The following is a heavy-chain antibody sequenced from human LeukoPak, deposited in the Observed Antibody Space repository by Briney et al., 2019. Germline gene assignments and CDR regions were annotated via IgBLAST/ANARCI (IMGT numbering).Heavy chain of an antibody. CDR2: IYYSGST. CDR1: GGSISSYY. Sequence: SETLSLTCTVSGGSISSYYWSWIRQPPGKGLEWIGYIYYSGSTNYNPSLKSRVTISVDTSKNQFSLKLSSVTAADTAVYYCARPLGSSSWYPFDYWGQGTLVTVSS. V-gene: IGHV4-59*08. J-gene: IGHJ4*02. CDR3: ARPLGSSSWYPFDY. D-gene: IGHD6-13*01.